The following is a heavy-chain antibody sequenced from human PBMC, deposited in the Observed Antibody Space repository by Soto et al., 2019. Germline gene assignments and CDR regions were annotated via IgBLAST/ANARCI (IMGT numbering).Heavy chain of an antibody. V-gene: IGHV3-73*02. CDR3: TRHLGYCSSTSCYAFDY. CDR1: GFTFSGSA. D-gene: IGHD2-2*01. J-gene: IGHJ4*02. Sequence: EVQLVESGGGLVQPGGSLKLSCAASGFTFSGSAMHWVRQASGKGPEWVGRIRSKANSYATAYAASVKGRFTISRDDSKNTAYLQMNSLKTEDTAVYYCTRHLGYCSSTSCYAFDYWGQGTLVTVSS. CDR2: IRSKANSYAT.